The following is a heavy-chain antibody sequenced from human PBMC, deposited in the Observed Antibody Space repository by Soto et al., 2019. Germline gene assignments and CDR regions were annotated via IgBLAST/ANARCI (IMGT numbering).Heavy chain of an antibody. V-gene: IGHV3-30-3*01. J-gene: IGHJ4*02. D-gene: IGHD6-13*01. CDR3: AREPSSSWYIVPKPFHEYFDY. CDR1: GFTFSSYA. CDR2: ISYDGSNK. Sequence: QVQLVESGGGVVQLGRSLRLFCAASGFTFSSYAMHWVRQAPGKGLEWVAVISYDGSNKYYADSVKGRFTISRDNSKNTRYLQMNSLRAEDTAVYYCAREPSSSWYIVPKPFHEYFDYWSQGTLVTVSS.